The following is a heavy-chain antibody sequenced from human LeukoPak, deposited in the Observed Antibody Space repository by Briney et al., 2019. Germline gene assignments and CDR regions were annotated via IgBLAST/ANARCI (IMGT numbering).Heavy chain of an antibody. Sequence: GGSLRLSCAASGFTFSSYAMNWVRQAPGKGLEWVSYISSSGSTIYYADSVKGRFTISRDNAKNSLYLQMNSLRAEDTAVYYCARILSSAWGELGYWGQGTLVTVSS. CDR2: ISSSGSTI. V-gene: IGHV3-48*04. CDR3: ARILSSAWGELGY. J-gene: IGHJ4*02. D-gene: IGHD6-19*01. CDR1: GFTFSSYA.